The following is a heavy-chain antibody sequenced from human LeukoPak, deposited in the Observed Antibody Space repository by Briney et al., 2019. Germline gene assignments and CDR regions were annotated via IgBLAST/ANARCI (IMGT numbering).Heavy chain of an antibody. D-gene: IGHD6-13*01. Sequence: GGSLRLSCAASGFTISSNYMSWVRQAPGKGLEWVSVIYSGGSTYYADSVKGRFTISRDNSKNTLYLQMNSLRAEDTAVYYCARERRAAASDWGQGTLVTVSS. CDR3: ARERRAAASD. CDR1: GFTISSNY. J-gene: IGHJ4*02. V-gene: IGHV3-66*01. CDR2: IYSGGST.